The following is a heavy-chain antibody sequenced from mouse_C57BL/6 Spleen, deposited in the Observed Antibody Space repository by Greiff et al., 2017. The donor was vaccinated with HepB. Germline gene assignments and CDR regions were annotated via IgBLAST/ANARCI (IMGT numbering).Heavy chain of an antibody. Sequence: VQLQQSGPELVKPGASVKISCKASGYTFTDYYMNWVKQSHGKSLEWIGDINPNNGGTSYNQKFKGKATLTVDKSSSTAYMELRSLTSEDSAVYYCARWDYDGYYPLFDYWGQGTTLTVSS. CDR3: ARWDYDGYYPLFDY. V-gene: IGHV1-26*01. D-gene: IGHD2-3*01. CDR2: INPNNGGT. J-gene: IGHJ2*01. CDR1: GYTFTDYY.